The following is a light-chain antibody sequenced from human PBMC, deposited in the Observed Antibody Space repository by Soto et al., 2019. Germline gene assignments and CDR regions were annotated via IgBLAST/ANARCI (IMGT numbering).Light chain of an antibody. CDR3: CSYAGTTTWV. J-gene: IGLJ2*01. Sequence: QSAVTQPASVSGSPGQSITVSCTGTSSGVGSHNFVSWYQQRPGKAPKLMIFEVTKRPSGVSSRFSASKSGNTASLTISGVQSEDEADYYCCSYAGTTTWVFGGGTKVTVL. CDR2: EVT. V-gene: IGLV2-23*02. CDR1: SSGVGSHNF.